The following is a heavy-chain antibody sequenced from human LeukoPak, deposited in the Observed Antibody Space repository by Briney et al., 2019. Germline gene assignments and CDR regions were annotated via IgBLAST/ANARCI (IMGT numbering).Heavy chain of an antibody. Sequence: GSLRLSCAAFGFTFTNYAMSWVRQAPGKGLEWVSTISGSGGSTHYADSVKGRFTFSRDNSKNTLYLQMNSLRAEDTAVYYCTTGRDPLYYDFWSGFDYWGQGTLVTVSS. CDR1: GFTFTNYA. D-gene: IGHD3-3*01. CDR3: TTGRDPLYYDFWSGFDY. V-gene: IGHV3-23*01. J-gene: IGHJ4*02. CDR2: ISGSGGST.